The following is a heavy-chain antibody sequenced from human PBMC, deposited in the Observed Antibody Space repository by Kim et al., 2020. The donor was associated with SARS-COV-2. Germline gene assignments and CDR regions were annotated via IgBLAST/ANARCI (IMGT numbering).Heavy chain of an antibody. CDR3: AGYYHGSIWFDP. D-gene: IGHD3-10*01. Sequence: TDYSPSLRSRLTMSVATSKNEFSLRLSSVTAADTAFYFCAGYYHGSIWFDPWGQGTLVTVSS. J-gene: IGHJ5*02. CDR2: T. V-gene: IGHV4-39*01.